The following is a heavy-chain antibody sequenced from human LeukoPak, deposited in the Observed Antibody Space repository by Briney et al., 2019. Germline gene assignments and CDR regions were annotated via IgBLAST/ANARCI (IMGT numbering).Heavy chain of an antibody. CDR1: GFTFSSYA. Sequence: PGGSLRLSCAASGFTFSSYAMSRVRQAPGKGLEWVSAISGSGGSTYYADSVKGRFTISRDNSKNTLYLQMNSLRAEDTAVDYCAKCLSGVYNWFDPWGQGTLVTVSS. V-gene: IGHV3-23*01. CDR2: ISGSGGST. D-gene: IGHD3-10*01. CDR3: AKCLSGVYNWFDP. J-gene: IGHJ5*02.